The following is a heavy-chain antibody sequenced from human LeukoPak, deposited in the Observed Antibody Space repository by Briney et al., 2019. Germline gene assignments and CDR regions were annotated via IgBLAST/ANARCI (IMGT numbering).Heavy chain of an antibody. CDR2: INPNSGGT. V-gene: IGHV1-2*02. Sequence: ASVKVSCKASGYTFTGYYMHWVRQAPGQGLEWMGWINPNSGGTNYAQKFQGRVTMTRDTSISTAYMELSRLRSDDTAVYYCARDLDCTNGVCYIGWGQGTLVTVSS. CDR1: GYTFTGYY. J-gene: IGHJ4*02. D-gene: IGHD2-8*01. CDR3: ARDLDCTNGVCYIG.